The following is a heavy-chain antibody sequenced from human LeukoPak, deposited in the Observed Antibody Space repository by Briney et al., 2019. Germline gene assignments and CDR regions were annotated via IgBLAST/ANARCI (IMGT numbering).Heavy chain of an antibody. Sequence: GGSLRLSCAASGFTFSSYEMNWVRQAPGKGLEWVSYISSSGSTIYYADSVKGRFTISRDNAKNSLYLQMNSLRAEDTAVYYCARVYCSSTSCYSRASAFDIWGQGTMVTVSS. CDR2: ISSSGSTI. J-gene: IGHJ3*02. CDR3: ARVYCSSTSCYSRASAFDI. CDR1: GFTFSSYE. D-gene: IGHD2-2*01. V-gene: IGHV3-48*03.